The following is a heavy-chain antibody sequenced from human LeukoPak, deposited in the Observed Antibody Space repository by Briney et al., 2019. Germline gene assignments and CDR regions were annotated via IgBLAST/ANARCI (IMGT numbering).Heavy chain of an antibody. V-gene: IGHV4-61*02. D-gene: IGHD3-16*02. CDR1: GGSISSGSYY. CDR3: ARDFGGYDYVWGSYRYDGGPFDL. Sequence: SETLSLTCTVSGGSISSGSYYWSWIRQPAGKGLEGMGRIYTSGSTNYNPSLKSRVTISVDTSKQQFSLKLSSVTAADTAVYYCARDFGGYDYVWGSYRYDGGPFDLWGQGTLVTVSS. J-gene: IGHJ4*02. CDR2: IYTSGST.